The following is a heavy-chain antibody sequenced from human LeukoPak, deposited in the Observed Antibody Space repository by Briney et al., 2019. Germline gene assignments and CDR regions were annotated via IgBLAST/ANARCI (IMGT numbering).Heavy chain of an antibody. J-gene: IGHJ6*02. Sequence: PGGSLRLSCAASGFTFSSYWMSWVRQAPGKGLEWVAHIKQDGSEKYYVDSVKGRFTISRDNAKNSLYLQMNSLRAEDTAVYYCARDQTVVPAATYYYYYGMDVWGQGTTVTVSS. V-gene: IGHV3-7*01. CDR1: GFTFSSYW. D-gene: IGHD2-2*01. CDR3: ARDQTVVPAATYYYYYGMDV. CDR2: IKQDGSEK.